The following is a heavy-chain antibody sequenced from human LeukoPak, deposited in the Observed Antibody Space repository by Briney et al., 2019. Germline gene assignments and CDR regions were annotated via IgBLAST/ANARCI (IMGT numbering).Heavy chain of an antibody. D-gene: IGHD6-13*01. CDR1: GGSFSGYY. CDR2: INHSGST. V-gene: IGHV4-34*01. Sequence: SETLSLTCAVYGGSFSGYYWSWIRQPPGKGLEWIGEINHSGSTNYNPSLKSRVTISVDTSKNQFSLKLSSVTAADTAVYYCARGRALVPRPYYYYYYMDVWGKGTTVTVSS. CDR3: ARGRALVPRPYYYYYYMDV. J-gene: IGHJ6*03.